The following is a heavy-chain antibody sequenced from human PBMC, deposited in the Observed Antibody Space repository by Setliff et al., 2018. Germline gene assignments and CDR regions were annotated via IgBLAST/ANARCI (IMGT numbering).Heavy chain of an antibody. V-gene: IGHV3-23*01. D-gene: IGHD3-22*01. CDR1: GFTFSNYW. J-gene: IGHJ4*02. CDR3: AKVLDTTGYYYFDF. Sequence: LRLSCAASGFTFSNYWMSWVRQAPGKGLEWVSAISGSGDSTYYADSVKGRFTISRDGSKSTLYLDMSSLRSEDTAVYYCAKVLDTTGYYYFDFWGQGTLVTVSS. CDR2: ISGSGDST.